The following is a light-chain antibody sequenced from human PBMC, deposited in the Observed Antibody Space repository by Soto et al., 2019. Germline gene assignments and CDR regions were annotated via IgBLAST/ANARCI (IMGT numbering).Light chain of an antibody. CDR2: KVS. J-gene: IGLJ1*01. Sequence: QSALTQPASVSGSPGQSITISCTGTSSDVGGYNYVSWYQQYPGRVPKLLIYKVSNRPSGISNRFSGSKSGNTASLTISGLQAEDEADYFCTSPTPDSLYVFGSGTKLTVL. V-gene: IGLV2-14*01. CDR3: TSPTPDSLYV. CDR1: SSDVGGYNY.